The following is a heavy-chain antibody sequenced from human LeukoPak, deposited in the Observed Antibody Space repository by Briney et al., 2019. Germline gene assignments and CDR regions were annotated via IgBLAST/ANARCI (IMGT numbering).Heavy chain of an antibody. J-gene: IGHJ5*02. D-gene: IGHD6-19*01. V-gene: IGHV3-23*01. CDR1: GFTFRSYA. CDR2: ISGGDIST. CDR3: AKTVAGTLNWFDP. Sequence: GGSLRLSCAASGFTFRSYAMSWVRHAPGKGLEWVSSISGGDISTYYADSVTGRFTIPRDNSKNTLYLQMNNLRAEDTAVYYCAKTVAGTLNWFDPWGQGTLVTVSS.